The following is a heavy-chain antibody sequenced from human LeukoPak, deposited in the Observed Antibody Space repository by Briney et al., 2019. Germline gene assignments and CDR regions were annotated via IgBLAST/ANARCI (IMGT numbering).Heavy chain of an antibody. CDR2: IYTGGNT. Sequence: PGGSLRLSCAASGFTVRSNYMSWVRQAPGKGLEWVSLIYTGGNTNYADSVKGRFTLSRDNSRNTVYLQMNSLRVEDTAMYYCARIGAGSSRDYWGQGTLVTVSS. J-gene: IGHJ4*02. D-gene: IGHD6-13*01. V-gene: IGHV3-66*01. CDR3: ARIGAGSSRDY. CDR1: GFTVRSNY.